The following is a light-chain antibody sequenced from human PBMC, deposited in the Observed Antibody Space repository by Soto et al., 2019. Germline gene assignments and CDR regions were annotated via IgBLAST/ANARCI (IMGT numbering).Light chain of an antibody. CDR1: SSDGGGYNY. Sequence: QSALTQPPSASGSPGQSVTISCTETSSDGGGYNYVSWYQQHPGKAPKLMIYEVSKRPSGVPDRFSGSKSGNTASLTVSGLQAEDEADYYCTSYAGDTSLGVLGGGTQLTVL. V-gene: IGLV2-8*01. J-gene: IGLJ3*02. CDR3: TSYAGDTSLGV. CDR2: EVS.